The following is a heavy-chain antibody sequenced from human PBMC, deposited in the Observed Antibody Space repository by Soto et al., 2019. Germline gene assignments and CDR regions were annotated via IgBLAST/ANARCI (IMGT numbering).Heavy chain of an antibody. V-gene: IGHV3-74*01. Sequence: EVQLVESGGGLVQPGGSLRLSCAASGFTFSIYWMHWVRQAPGKGPVWVSRIDNAGSSARYADSVKGRFTISRDNAKNTVYLQMKSLRAEDTAVYYCSRVGASVSGMDVWGQGTTVTVSS. CDR1: GFTFSIYW. D-gene: IGHD6-6*01. CDR3: SRVGASVSGMDV. CDR2: IDNAGSSA. J-gene: IGHJ6*02.